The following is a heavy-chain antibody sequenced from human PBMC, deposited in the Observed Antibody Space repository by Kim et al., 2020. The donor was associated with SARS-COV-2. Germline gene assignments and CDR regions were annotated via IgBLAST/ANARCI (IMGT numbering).Heavy chain of an antibody. J-gene: IGHJ4*02. Sequence: DCVKGRFTISRDKYKKTLNLKMNSLRAEETAVYYCAKVEFHSFREDRFEFWGQGTLVTVSS. CDR3: AKVEFHSFREDRFEF. V-gene: IGHV3-23*01. D-gene: IGHD2-15*01.